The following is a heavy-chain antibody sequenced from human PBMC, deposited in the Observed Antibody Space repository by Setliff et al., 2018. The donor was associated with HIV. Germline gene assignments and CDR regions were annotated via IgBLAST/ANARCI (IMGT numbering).Heavy chain of an antibody. Sequence: LRLSCTASGFDFSEYYLTWIRQAPGKGLQWVSYISSSGTSLHYADSVKGRFTISRDNSRNSFYLQMTSLRVDDTAVYYCAAQGVLWGQGALVTVSS. J-gene: IGHJ4*02. V-gene: IGHV3-11*04. CDR2: ISSSGTSL. CDR1: GFDFSEYY. CDR3: AAQGVL.